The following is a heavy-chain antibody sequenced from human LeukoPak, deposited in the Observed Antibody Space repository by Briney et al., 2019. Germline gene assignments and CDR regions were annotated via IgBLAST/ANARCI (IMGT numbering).Heavy chain of an antibody. V-gene: IGHV4-59*01. D-gene: IGHD6-6*01. CDR1: CGSISSYY. CDR3: ARGEYSSSFNYYYYGMDV. Sequence: SETMSLTTTVSCGSISSYYWSWIRHHPARGLEGRGYIYYSGSTNYNHSLKSRVTISVETSKNQFSLKLSSVTAADTAVYYCARGEYSSSFNYYYYGMDVWGQGTTVTVSS. CDR2: IYYSGST. J-gene: IGHJ6*02.